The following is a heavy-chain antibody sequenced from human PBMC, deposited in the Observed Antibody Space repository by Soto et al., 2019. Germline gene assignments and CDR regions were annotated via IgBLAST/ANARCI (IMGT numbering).Heavy chain of an antibody. V-gene: IGHV4-4*02. CDR1: GDSVTSNVW. D-gene: IGHD6-19*01. J-gene: IGHJ4*02. CDR3: ARDAAVPGESDRFDY. CDR2: AYHNGLT. Sequence: SETLSLTCAVYGDSVTSNVWWSWVRQPPGKGLEWIGEAYHNGLTDYNPSLKSRVTMSVDTSKNEFSLKLTSLTAADTAIYYCARDAAVPGESDRFDYWGQGTLVTVSS.